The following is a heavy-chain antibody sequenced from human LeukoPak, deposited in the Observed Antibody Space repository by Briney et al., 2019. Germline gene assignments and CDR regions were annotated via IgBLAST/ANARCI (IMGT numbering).Heavy chain of an antibody. V-gene: IGHV4-4*02. CDR1: GGSISSSNW. D-gene: IGHD3-10*01. J-gene: IGHJ3*02. Sequence: SGTLSLTCAVSGGSISSSNWWSWVRQPPGKGLEWIGYIYYSGSTNYNPSLKSRVTISVDTSKNQFSLKLSSVTAADTAVYYCARRLVYPYGSGSYGTPSDAFDIWGQGTMVTVSS. CDR3: ARRLVYPYGSGSYGTPSDAFDI. CDR2: IYYSGST.